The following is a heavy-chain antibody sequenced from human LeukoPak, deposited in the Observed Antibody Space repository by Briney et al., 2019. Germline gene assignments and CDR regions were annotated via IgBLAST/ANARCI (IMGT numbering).Heavy chain of an antibody. D-gene: IGHD4-23*01. V-gene: IGHV4-61*02. Sequence: SETLSLTCTVSGGSISSGSYYWSWIRQPAGKGLEWIGRIYTSGSTNYNPSLKSRVTISVDTSKNQFSLKLSSVTAADTAVYYCARARVVTNAFDIWGQGTMVTVSS. CDR2: IYTSGST. CDR3: ARARVVTNAFDI. J-gene: IGHJ3*02. CDR1: GGSISSGSYY.